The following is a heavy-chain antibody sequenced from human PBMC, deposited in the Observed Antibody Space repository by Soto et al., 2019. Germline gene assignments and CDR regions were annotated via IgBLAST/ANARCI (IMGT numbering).Heavy chain of an antibody. CDR1: GFTFSYYW. D-gene: IGHD1-26*01. Sequence: EVQLVESGGGLVQPGESLRLSCAASGFTFSYYWMHWVRQAPGKGLVWVSRIHSDGSSTTYADSVKGRFSISRDNARNTVYLQMNSLRAEDTAVYYCARRDRGAFDLWGQGTVLTVSS. CDR3: ARRDRGAFDL. J-gene: IGHJ3*01. V-gene: IGHV3-74*01. CDR2: IHSDGSST.